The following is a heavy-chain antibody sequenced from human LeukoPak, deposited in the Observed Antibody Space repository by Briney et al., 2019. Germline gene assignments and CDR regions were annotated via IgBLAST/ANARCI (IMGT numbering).Heavy chain of an antibody. Sequence: PGGSLRLSCAASGFTFSSYAMSWVRQAPGKGLEWVSAISGSGGSTYYADCVKGRFTISRDNSKNTLYLQMNSLRAEDTAVYYCAKDGGIFLEWLGSRYGMDVWGQGTTVTVSS. CDR3: AKDGGIFLEWLGSRYGMDV. CDR2: ISGSGGST. CDR1: GFTFSSYA. J-gene: IGHJ6*02. D-gene: IGHD3-3*01. V-gene: IGHV3-23*01.